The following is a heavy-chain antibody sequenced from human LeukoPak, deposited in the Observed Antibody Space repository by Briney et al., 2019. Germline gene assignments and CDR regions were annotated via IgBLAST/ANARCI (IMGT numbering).Heavy chain of an antibody. CDR1: GGSISSGDYY. CDR3: ARDGGDSSSGQYFDY. Sequence: PSETLSLTCTVSGGSISSGDYYWSWIRQPPGKGLEWIGYIYYSGSTYYNPSLKSRVTISVDTSKSQFSLKLSSVTAADTAVYYCARDGGDSSSGQYFDYWGQGTLVTVSS. D-gene: IGHD6-6*01. J-gene: IGHJ4*02. V-gene: IGHV4-30-4*01. CDR2: IYYSGST.